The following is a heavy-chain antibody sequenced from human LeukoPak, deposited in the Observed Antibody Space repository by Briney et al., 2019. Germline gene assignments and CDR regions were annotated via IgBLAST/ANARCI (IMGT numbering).Heavy chain of an antibody. D-gene: IGHD6-13*01. CDR3: ARGIAAAGIPFDY. CDR1: GGSISSSNW. CDR2: IYHSGST. J-gene: IGHJ4*02. Sequence: SETLSLTCAVSGGSISSSNWWSWVRQPPGKGLEWIGEIYHSGSTNYNPSLKSRVTISVDKSKNQFSLKLSSVTAADTAVYYCARGIAAAGIPFDYWGQGTLVTVSS. V-gene: IGHV4-4*02.